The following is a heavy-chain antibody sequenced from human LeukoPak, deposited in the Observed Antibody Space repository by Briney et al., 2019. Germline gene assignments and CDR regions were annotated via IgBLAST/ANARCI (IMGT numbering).Heavy chain of an antibody. V-gene: IGHV4-59*01. CDR1: GGSISTYY. Sequence: SETLSLTCTVSGGSISTYYWSWIRQPPGKGLEWIGYIYYSGSTNSNPSLKSRVTISVDTSKNQFSLKLSSVTAADTAVYYCARLVRQYQLLSPTINAFDIWGQGTMVTVSS. D-gene: IGHD2-2*01. J-gene: IGHJ3*02. CDR2: IYYSGST. CDR3: ARLVRQYQLLSPTINAFDI.